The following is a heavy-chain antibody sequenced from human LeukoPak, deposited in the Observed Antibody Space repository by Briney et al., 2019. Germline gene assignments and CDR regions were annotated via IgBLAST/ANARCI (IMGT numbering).Heavy chain of an antibody. J-gene: IGHJ4*02. V-gene: IGHV3-53*01. Sequence: GGSLRLSCAASGFTFSSYAMSWVRQAPGKGLEWVSVIYSAGNTHYVDSVKGRFTISRDNSKNTVYLQMSSLRAEDTGVYYCARDRAYSYGYAFYFYNWGQGTLVTVAS. CDR1: GFTFSSYA. CDR3: ARDRAYSYGYAFYFYN. CDR2: IYSAGNT. D-gene: IGHD5-18*01.